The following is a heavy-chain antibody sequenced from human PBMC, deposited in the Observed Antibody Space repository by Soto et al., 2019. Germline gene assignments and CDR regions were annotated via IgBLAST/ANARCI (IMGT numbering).Heavy chain of an antibody. V-gene: IGHV1-69*13. D-gene: IGHD3-22*01. Sequence: ASVKVSCKASGGTFSSYGINWVRQAPGQGLEWMGGIIPLFGTANYAQKFQGRVTITADDSTGTAYMELSSLRSEDTAVYYCARDGTLYDSTAYYYLYWGQGTLVTVYS. CDR2: IIPLFGTA. CDR1: GGTFSSYG. CDR3: ARDGTLYDSTAYYYLY. J-gene: IGHJ4*02.